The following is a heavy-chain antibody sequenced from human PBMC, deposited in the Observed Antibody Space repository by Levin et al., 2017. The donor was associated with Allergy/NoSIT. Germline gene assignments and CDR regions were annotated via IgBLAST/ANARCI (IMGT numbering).Heavy chain of an antibody. J-gene: IGHJ5*02. Sequence: GGSLRLSCAASGFTFSSYSMNWVRQAPGKGLAWVSYISSSSSTIYYADSVMGRFTISRDNAQNSLYLQMNSLRDEDTAVYYCARGVERFRMAGIRGENWFDPWGQGTLVTVSS. D-gene: IGHD3-10*01. CDR3: ARGVERFRMAGIRGENWFDP. V-gene: IGHV3-48*02. CDR2: ISSSSSTI. CDR1: GFTFSSYS.